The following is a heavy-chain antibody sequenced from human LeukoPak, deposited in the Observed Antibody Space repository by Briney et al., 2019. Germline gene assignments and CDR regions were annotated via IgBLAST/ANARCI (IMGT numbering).Heavy chain of an antibody. CDR3: AREIAAAGGYYYYYGMDV. CDR1: EFTFVRYA. V-gene: IGHV3-48*04. CDR2: ISSSSFKI. D-gene: IGHD6-13*01. J-gene: IGHJ6*02. Sequence: PGGSLRLSCAASEFTFVRYAMNWAREAPGKGLECVSYISSSSFKIGYADSVKGRFTISRDNSKNSLYLQMDSLRVEDTAVYYCAREIAAAGGYYYYYGMDVWGQGTTVTVSS.